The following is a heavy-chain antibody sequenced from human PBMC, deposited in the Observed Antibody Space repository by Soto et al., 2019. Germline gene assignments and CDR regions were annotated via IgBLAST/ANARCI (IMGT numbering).Heavy chain of an antibody. J-gene: IGHJ3*02. CDR2: IKQDGTEK. Sequence: PGGSLRLSCAASGFTFSRYWMNWVRQAPGKGLEWVANIKQDGTEKNYVDSVKGRFTISRDNARKSLYLQMDSLRAEDTAVYFCARGDTPMITGMDSFDIWGQGTMVTVPS. D-gene: IGHD5-18*01. V-gene: IGHV3-7*01. CDR1: GFTFSRYW. CDR3: ARGDTPMITGMDSFDI.